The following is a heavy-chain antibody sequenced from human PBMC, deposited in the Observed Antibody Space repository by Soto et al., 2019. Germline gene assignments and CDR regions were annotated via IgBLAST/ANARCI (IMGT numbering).Heavy chain of an antibody. CDR1: GGSISSSSYY. J-gene: IGHJ4*02. CDR3: ARLGDSYGSDY. V-gene: IGHV4-39*01. CDR2: IYYSGST. D-gene: IGHD5-18*01. Sequence: QLQLQESGPGLVKPSETLSLTCTVSGGSISSSSYYWGWIRQPPGKGLEWIGSIYYSGSTYYNPSLKSRVTISVDTSKNQFSLKLSSVTAADAAVYYCARLGDSYGSDYWGQGTLVTVSS.